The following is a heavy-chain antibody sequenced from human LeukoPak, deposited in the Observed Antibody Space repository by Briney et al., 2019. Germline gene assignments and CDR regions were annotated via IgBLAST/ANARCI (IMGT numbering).Heavy chain of an antibody. Sequence: GGSLRLSCSASGFTFSSYAMHWVRQAPGTGLEYVSAISSNGGSTYYADSVKGRFTIPRDNSKNTLYLQMSSLRAEDTAVYYCVTTYYYGSGSYLYYYYGMDVWGQGTTVTVSS. V-gene: IGHV3-64D*06. J-gene: IGHJ6*02. D-gene: IGHD3-10*01. CDR3: VTTYYYGSGSYLYYYYGMDV. CDR2: ISSNGGST. CDR1: GFTFSSYA.